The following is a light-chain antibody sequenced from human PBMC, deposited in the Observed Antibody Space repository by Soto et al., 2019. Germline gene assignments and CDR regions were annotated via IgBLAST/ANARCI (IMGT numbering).Light chain of an antibody. Sequence: SYELTQPPSVSVAPGETARISCGGNNVGSRGVHWYQQKPGQAPFLVIYYDSDRPSGIPERFSGSNSGNTATLIISRVEAGDAADYYCQVWEATGDQVVFGGGTKLTVL. CDR1: NVGSRG. V-gene: IGLV3-21*01. J-gene: IGLJ2*01. CDR2: YDS. CDR3: QVWEATGDQVV.